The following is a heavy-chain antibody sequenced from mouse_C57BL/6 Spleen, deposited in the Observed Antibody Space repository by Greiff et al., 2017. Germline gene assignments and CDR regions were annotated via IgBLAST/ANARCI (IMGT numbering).Heavy chain of an antibody. CDR2: IYPGDGDT. J-gene: IGHJ2*01. CDR3: GRCYSDYFDY. Sequence: VKLMESGPELVKPGASVKISCKASGYAFSSSWMNWVKQRPGKGLEWIGRIYPGDGDTNYNGKFKGKATLTADKSSSTAYMQLSSLTSEDSAVYFCGRCYSDYFDYWGQGTTLTVSS. CDR1: GYAFSSSW. V-gene: IGHV1-82*01.